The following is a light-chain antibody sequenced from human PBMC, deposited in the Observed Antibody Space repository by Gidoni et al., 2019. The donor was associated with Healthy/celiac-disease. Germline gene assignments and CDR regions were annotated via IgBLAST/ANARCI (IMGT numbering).Light chain of an antibody. CDR2: AAS. V-gene: IGKV1-39*01. CDR3: QQGYSTLT. Sequence: DIQMTQSPSSLSASVGDRVTITGRASESISSYLNWYQQKPGKAPKLLIYAASSLKSGVPSRFSGSGSGTDFTLTISSLQPEDFATYYCQQGYSTLTFGGGTKVEIK. J-gene: IGKJ4*01. CDR1: ESISSY.